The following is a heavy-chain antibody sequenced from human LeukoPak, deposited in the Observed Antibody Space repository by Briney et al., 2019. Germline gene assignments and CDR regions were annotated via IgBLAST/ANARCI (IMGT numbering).Heavy chain of an antibody. V-gene: IGHV3-33*01. CDR2: MWYDGSNK. J-gene: IGHJ4*02. D-gene: IGHD2-21*02. CDR3: STACCGGDSAHY. CDR1: GFTFSSYG. Sequence: GGSLRLSCAASGFTFSSYGMHWVRQAPGKGLEWVAVMWYDGSNKYYADSVKGRFTISRDNSQNTLYLQMNSLKTEDTAVYYCSTACCGGDSAHYWGQGTLVTVSS.